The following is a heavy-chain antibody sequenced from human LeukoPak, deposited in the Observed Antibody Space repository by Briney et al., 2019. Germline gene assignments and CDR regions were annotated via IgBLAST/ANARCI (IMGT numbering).Heavy chain of an antibody. V-gene: IGHV3-48*02. CDR2: INSGSNSI. Sequence: GGSLRLPCAASGFTFKTYSMNWVRQAPGKGLEWVSYINSGSNSIFYADSVKGRFTISRDNAKNSLYLQMNSLRDEDRAVYYCVRAPRDSCAAFDIWGQGTMVTVSS. J-gene: IGHJ3*02. CDR1: GFTFKTYS. CDR3: VRAPRDSCAAFDI. D-gene: IGHD2-21*01.